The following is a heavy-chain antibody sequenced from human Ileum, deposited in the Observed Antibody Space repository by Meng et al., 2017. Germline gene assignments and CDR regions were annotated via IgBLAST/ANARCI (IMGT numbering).Heavy chain of an antibody. Sequence: QVQLQESGPGLVDPSGTLSLTCAVSGRSISSSDRWSWVRQPPGKGLEWIAEMNLGGSPNYNPSLKSRVTMSVDKSNDHLSLQLTSVTAADTAVYYCAHIFDSWGQGTLVTVSS. J-gene: IGHJ4*02. CDR2: MNLGGSP. V-gene: IGHV4-4*02. CDR1: GRSISSSDR. CDR3: AHIFDS.